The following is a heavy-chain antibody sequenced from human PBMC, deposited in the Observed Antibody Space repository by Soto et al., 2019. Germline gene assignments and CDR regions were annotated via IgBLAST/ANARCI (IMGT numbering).Heavy chain of an antibody. CDR3: ARESEDLTSNFDY. Sequence: VGSLRLSCAASGFTFTRYSMNWVRQAPGKGLEWVSSISSTTSYIYYGDSMKGRFTISRDNAKNSLYLEMNSLRAEDTAVYYCARESEDLTSNFDYWGQGTLVP. CDR1: GFTFTRYS. CDR2: ISSTTSYI. J-gene: IGHJ4*02. V-gene: IGHV3-21*06.